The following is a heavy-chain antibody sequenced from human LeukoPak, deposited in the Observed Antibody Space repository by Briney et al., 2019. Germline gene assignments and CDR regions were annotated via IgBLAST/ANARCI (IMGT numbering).Heavy chain of an antibody. J-gene: IGHJ6*03. CDR3: ASSLRFSIYYYYMDV. CDR1: GFTFSSYA. V-gene: IGHV3-23*01. D-gene: IGHD3-3*01. Sequence: PGGSLRLSCAASGFTFSSYAMSWVRQAPGKGLEWVSAISGSGGSTYYADSVKGRFTISRDNSKNTLYLQMNSLRAEDTAVYYCASSLRFSIYYYYMDVWGKGTTVTVSS. CDR2: ISGSGGST.